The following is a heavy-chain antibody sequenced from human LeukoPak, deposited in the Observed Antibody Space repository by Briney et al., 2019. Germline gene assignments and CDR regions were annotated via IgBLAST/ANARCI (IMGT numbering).Heavy chain of an antibody. CDR3: ARDREKQQPRLRTSYGMDV. CDR2: IIPILGMA. Sequence: SVKVSCKASGGTFSSYAISWVRQAPGQGLEWMGRIIPILGMANYAQKFQGRVTITADKSTSTAYMELSSLRSEDTAVYYCARDREKQQPRLRTSYGMDVWGQGTTVTVSS. D-gene: IGHD6-13*01. V-gene: IGHV1-69*04. J-gene: IGHJ6*02. CDR1: GGTFSSYA.